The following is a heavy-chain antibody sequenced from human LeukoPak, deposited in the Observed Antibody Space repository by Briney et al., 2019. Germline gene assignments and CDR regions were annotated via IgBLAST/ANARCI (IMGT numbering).Heavy chain of an antibody. CDR2: MNPNSGNT. D-gene: IGHD6-13*01. CDR1: GYTFTSYD. V-gene: IGHV1-8*01. CDR3: ARGQQLVPGFGY. J-gene: IGHJ4*02. Sequence: GASVKVSCKASGYTFTSYDINWVRQATGQGLEWMGWMNPNSGNTGYAQKFQGRVTMTRNTSISTAYMELSSLRSEDTAVYYCARGQQLVPGFGYWGQGTLVTVSS.